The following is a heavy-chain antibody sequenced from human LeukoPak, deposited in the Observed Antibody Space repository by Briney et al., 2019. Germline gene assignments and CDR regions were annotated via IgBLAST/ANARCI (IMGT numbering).Heavy chain of an antibody. Sequence: SETLSLTCTVSGGSITSYYWGWIRQSPGKGLEWIGYIYYSGSTYYNPSLKSRVTISVDTSKNQFSLKLSSVTAADTAVYYCARVLLWFGELCDYWGQGTLVTVSS. CDR2: IYYSGST. CDR1: GGSITSYY. J-gene: IGHJ4*02. CDR3: ARVLLWFGELCDY. V-gene: IGHV4-59*06. D-gene: IGHD3-10*01.